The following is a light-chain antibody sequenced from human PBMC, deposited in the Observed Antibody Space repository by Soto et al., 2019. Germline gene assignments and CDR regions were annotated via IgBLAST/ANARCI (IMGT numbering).Light chain of an antibody. V-gene: IGKV1-39*01. J-gene: IGKJ3*01. CDR2: EAT. Sequence: DIQMTQSPSSLSASVGDRVTITCRASQSIRSYLNWYQQKPAKAPELLIYEATSLQSGVPSRFSGSGSVTDFTLTISSLQPEDFATYYCQQSYTTPFTFGPGTKVDIK. CDR3: QQSYTTPFT. CDR1: QSIRSY.